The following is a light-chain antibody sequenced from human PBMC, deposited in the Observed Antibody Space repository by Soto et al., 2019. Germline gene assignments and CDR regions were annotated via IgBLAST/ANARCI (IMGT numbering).Light chain of an antibody. CDR1: SSNIGAGYD. CDR2: RNN. V-gene: IGLV1-40*01. CDR3: ASWDGNLSGHV. Sequence: QSVLTQPPSVSGAPGQRVTISCTGSSSNIGAGYDVHWYQQLPGTAPKLLIYRNNQRPSGVPDRISGSKSGTSASLAISGLRSEDEADYYCASWDGNLSGHVFGTGTKVTVL. J-gene: IGLJ1*01.